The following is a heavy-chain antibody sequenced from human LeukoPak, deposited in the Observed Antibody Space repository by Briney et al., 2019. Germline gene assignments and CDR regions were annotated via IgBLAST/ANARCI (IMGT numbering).Heavy chain of an antibody. D-gene: IGHD1-26*01. CDR2: IRYDGSNK. CDR3: ASRISSGNYFFDY. V-gene: IGHV3-30*02. Sequence: PGGSLRLSCAASGFTFSSYGMHWVRQAPGKGLEWVAFIRYDGSNKYYADSVKGRFTISRDNAKNTLYLQMHSLRAEDTAVYYCASRISSGNYFFDYWGQGTLVTVSS. J-gene: IGHJ4*02. CDR1: GFTFSSYG.